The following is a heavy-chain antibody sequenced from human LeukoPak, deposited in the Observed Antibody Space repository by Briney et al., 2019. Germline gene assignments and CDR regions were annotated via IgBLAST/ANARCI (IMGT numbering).Heavy chain of an antibody. Sequence: SETLSLTRAVYGGSFSGYYWSWIRQPPGKGLEWIGEINHSGSTNYNPSLKSRVTISVDTSKNQFSLKLSSVTAADTAVYYCARDSRVWGSYRYTFDYWGQGTLVTVSS. D-gene: IGHD3-16*02. CDR1: GGSFSGYY. CDR3: ARDSRVWGSYRYTFDY. CDR2: INHSGST. J-gene: IGHJ4*02. V-gene: IGHV4-34*01.